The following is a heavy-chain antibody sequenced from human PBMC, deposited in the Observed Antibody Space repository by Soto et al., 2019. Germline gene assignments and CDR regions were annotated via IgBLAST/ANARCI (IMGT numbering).Heavy chain of an antibody. J-gene: IGHJ4*02. CDR1: GGSISSYY. D-gene: IGHD3-22*01. CDR2: IYYSGST. Sequence: PSETLSLTCTVSGGSISSYYWSWIRQPPGKGLEWIGYIYYSGSTNYNPSLKSRVTISVDTSKNRFSLKLSSVTAADMAVYYCVVRHSSAYYVYWGQGTLVTVSS. V-gene: IGHV4-59*01. CDR3: VVRHSSAYYVY.